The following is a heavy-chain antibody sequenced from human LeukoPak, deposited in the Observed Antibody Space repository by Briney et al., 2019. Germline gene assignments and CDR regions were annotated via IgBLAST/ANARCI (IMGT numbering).Heavy chain of an antibody. D-gene: IGHD1-14*01. CDR1: GGSISSYY. CDR2: IYTSGST. Sequence: SETLSLTCTVSGGSISSYYWSWIRQPAGKGLEWIGRIYTSGSTNYNPSLKRRVTMSVDTSKNQFSLKLNSVPAADTAVYYCAGLIRPGWFDPWGQGTLVTVSS. CDR3: AGLIRPGWFDP. V-gene: IGHV4-4*07. J-gene: IGHJ5*02.